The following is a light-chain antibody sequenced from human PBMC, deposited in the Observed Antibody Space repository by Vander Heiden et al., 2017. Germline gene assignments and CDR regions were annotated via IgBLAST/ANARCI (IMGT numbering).Light chain of an antibody. CDR2: AAS. Sequence: DIQMTQSPSSLSASVGDRVTITCRASQSISSYLNWYQQKPGKAPKFLIYAASSLQSGVPSRFSGSGSGTDFTLTISNLQPEDFATYYCQQSYSTPVTFGGGTKVEIK. V-gene: IGKV1-39*01. CDR3: QQSYSTPVT. J-gene: IGKJ4*01. CDR1: QSISSY.